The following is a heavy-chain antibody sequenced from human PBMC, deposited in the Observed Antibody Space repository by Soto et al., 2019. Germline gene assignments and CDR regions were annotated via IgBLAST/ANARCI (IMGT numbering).Heavy chain of an antibody. CDR3: ARGMLGYCTNGVCYTSQDYYYGMDV. CDR1: GGTFSSYA. Sequence: GASVKVSCKASGGTFSSYAISWVRQAPGQGLEWMGGIIPIFGTANYAQKFQGRVTITADEPTSTAYMELSSLRSEDTAVYYCARGMLGYCTNGVCYTSQDYYYGMDVWGQGTTVTVSS. V-gene: IGHV1-69*13. D-gene: IGHD2-8*01. CDR2: IIPIFGTA. J-gene: IGHJ6*02.